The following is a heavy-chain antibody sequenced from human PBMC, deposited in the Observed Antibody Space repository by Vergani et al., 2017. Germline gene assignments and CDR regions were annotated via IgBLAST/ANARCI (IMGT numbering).Heavy chain of an antibody. Sequence: QVQLVQSGAVVKKPGASVKVSCKASGYTFTSDDINWVRQATGQGLEWMGWMNPISGNTGYAQNLQGRLTITRDTSVNTAYMELSSLTSEDMAVYYCVRARRTCTYDHCPRYYYDLWGQGTLVTVSS. J-gene: IGHJ4*02. CDR2: MNPISGNT. V-gene: IGHV1-8*03. CDR1: GYTFTSDD. D-gene: IGHD2-8*01. CDR3: VRARRTCTYDHCPRYYYDL.